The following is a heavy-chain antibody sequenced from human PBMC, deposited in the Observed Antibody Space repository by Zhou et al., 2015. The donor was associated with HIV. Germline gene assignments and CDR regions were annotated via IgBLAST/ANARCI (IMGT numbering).Heavy chain of an antibody. D-gene: IGHD3-22*01. Sequence: QVQLVQSGAEVKKPGSSVKVSCTGPRDTFNNYPISWVRQAPGQGLEWMGGIIPSFDTKNYAQKFLGRLTITADESTSTSYMELSGLRSEDTAIYFCARLVNYYDRRGEPDFWGQGNPGSLSPQ. CDR1: RDTFNNYP. CDR3: ARLVNYYDRRGEPDF. J-gene: IGHJ4*02. CDR2: IIPSFDTK. V-gene: IGHV1-69*01.